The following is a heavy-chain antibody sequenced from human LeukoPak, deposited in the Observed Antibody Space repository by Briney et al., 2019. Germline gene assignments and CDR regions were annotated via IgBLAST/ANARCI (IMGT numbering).Heavy chain of an antibody. J-gene: IGHJ5*02. Sequence: SETLSLTCTVSGGSISSYYWSWIRQPAGKGLEWIGRIYTSGSTNYNPSLKSRVTMSVDTSKNQFSLQLNSVTPEDTAVYYCAREASVVWFDPWGQGTLVTVSS. D-gene: IGHD4-23*01. V-gene: IGHV4-4*07. CDR1: GGSISSYY. CDR3: AREASVVWFDP. CDR2: IYTSGST.